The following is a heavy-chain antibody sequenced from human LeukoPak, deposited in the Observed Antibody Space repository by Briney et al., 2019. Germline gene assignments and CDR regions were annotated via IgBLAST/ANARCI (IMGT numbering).Heavy chain of an antibody. V-gene: IGHV5-51*01. CDR3: ARQSLGYCSGGSCPWFDP. J-gene: IGHJ5*02. CDR2: IHPGDSDT. Sequence: GESLKISCKGSGYSFTSYWIGWVRQMPGKGLEWMGIIHPGDSDTRYSPSFQGQVTISADNSTTTAYLQWSSLKASDTAMYYCARQSLGYCSGGSCPWFDPWGQGTLVTVPT. CDR1: GYSFTSYW. D-gene: IGHD2-15*01.